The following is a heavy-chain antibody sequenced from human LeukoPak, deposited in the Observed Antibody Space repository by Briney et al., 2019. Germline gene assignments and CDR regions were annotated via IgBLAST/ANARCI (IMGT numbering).Heavy chain of an antibody. Sequence: GGSLRLSCAASGFTVNSHYMNWVRQAPGKRLEWVSVIFTDGTTYYADSVQGRFTISRDNSKNSLYLQMNSLKTEDTAVYYCTILGYTYGRFDYWGQGTLVTVSS. J-gene: IGHJ4*02. V-gene: IGHV3-66*04. D-gene: IGHD5-18*01. CDR2: IFTDGTT. CDR3: TILGYTYGRFDY. CDR1: GFTVNSHY.